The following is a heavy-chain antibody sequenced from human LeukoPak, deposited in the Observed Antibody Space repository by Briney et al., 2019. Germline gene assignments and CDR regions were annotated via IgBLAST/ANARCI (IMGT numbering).Heavy chain of an antibody. V-gene: IGHV4-39*07. CDR2: VYYSGTT. CDR3: ARVMGGVDYGAPNDAFDI. Sequence: SETLSLTCSVSGGSISLSYYYWGWIRQPPGKALEWIGSVYYSGTTSYNPSLKSRVTISVDMSKNHFSLRLSSVTAADTAVYYCARVMGGVDYGAPNDAFDIWGQGTMVTVSS. CDR1: GGSISLSYYY. D-gene: IGHD4-17*01. J-gene: IGHJ3*02.